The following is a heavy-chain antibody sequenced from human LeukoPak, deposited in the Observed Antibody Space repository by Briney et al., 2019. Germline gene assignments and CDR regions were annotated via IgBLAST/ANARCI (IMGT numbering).Heavy chain of an antibody. J-gene: IGHJ2*01. Sequence: SETLSLTCTVSGGSISSSSYYWGWLRQPPGKGLEWIGSIYYSGSTYYDPSLKSRVTISVDMSKNQFSLKLSSVTAADTAVYYCARHYCSSTSCYDGYWYFDLWGRGTLVTVSS. D-gene: IGHD2-2*01. V-gene: IGHV4-39*07. CDR1: GGSISSSSYY. CDR2: IYYSGST. CDR3: ARHYCSSTSCYDGYWYFDL.